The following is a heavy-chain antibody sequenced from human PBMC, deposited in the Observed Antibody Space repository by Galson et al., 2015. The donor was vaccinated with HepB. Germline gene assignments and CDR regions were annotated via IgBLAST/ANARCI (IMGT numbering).Heavy chain of an antibody. V-gene: IGHV3-7*01. CDR1: GFTFSSYW. Sequence: SLRLSCAASGFTFSSYWMNWVHQAPGKGLEWVANMNQDEISKGYVDSVRGRFTISRDNAKNSLYLQMNSLRVEDTAVYYCARHCGSSSCHGADLWGQGTLVTVSS. CDR3: ARHCGSSSCHGADL. D-gene: IGHD2-2*01. J-gene: IGHJ5*02. CDR2: MNQDEISK.